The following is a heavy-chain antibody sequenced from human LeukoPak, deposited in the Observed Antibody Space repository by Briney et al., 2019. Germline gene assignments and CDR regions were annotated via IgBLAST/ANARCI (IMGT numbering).Heavy chain of an antibody. J-gene: IGHJ4*02. CDR3: ARINGANYYDSSGYYSIDY. Sequence: GESLKISCKGSGYSFTSYWIGWVRQMPGKGLEWKGIIYTGDSDTRYSPSFQGQVTISADKSISTAYLQWSSLKASDTAMYYCARINGANYYDSSGYYSIDYWGQGTLVTVSS. V-gene: IGHV5-51*01. CDR2: IYTGDSDT. CDR1: GYSFTSYW. D-gene: IGHD3-22*01.